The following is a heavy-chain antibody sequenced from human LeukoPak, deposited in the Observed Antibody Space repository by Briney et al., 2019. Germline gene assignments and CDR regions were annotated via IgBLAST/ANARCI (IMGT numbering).Heavy chain of an antibody. Sequence: GGSLRLSCAASGFTFSSYGMHWVRQAPGKGLEWVAVIWYDGSNKYYADSVKGRFTISRDNSKNTLYLQMNSLRAEDTAVYYCANDLPYYDILTGYSYFDYWGQGTLVTVSS. J-gene: IGHJ4*02. V-gene: IGHV3-30*02. CDR1: GFTFSSYG. CDR2: IWYDGSNK. CDR3: ANDLPYYDILTGYSYFDY. D-gene: IGHD3-9*01.